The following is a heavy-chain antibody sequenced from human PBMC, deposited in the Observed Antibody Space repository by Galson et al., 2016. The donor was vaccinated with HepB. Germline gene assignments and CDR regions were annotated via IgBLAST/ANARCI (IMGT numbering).Heavy chain of an antibody. Sequence: SLRLSCAGSGFTFNAYAMHWVRQGPGKGLEWVALISNDGKDEHYVDAVKGRFTISRDNSKNTLYLQMNSLRADDTAIYYCVRPYDSIVFDCGFWGQGALVTVSS. J-gene: IGHJ1*01. CDR3: VRPYDSIVFDCGF. CDR2: ISNDGKDE. D-gene: IGHD3-9*01. CDR1: GFTFNAYA. V-gene: IGHV3-30*03.